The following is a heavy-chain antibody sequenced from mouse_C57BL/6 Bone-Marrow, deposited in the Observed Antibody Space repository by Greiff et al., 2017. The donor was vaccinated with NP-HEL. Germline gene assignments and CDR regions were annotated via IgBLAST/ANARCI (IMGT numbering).Heavy chain of an antibody. CDR2: IDPSDSET. V-gene: IGHV1-52*01. CDR1: GYTFTSYW. CDR3: ARGGYCDNNYFDY. J-gene: IGHJ2*01. Sequence: VQLQQPGAELVRPGSSVKLSCKASGYTFTSYWMHWVKQRPIQGLEWIGTIDPSDSETHYNQKFKDKATLTVDKSSSTAYMQLSSLTSEDSAVYDCARGGYCDNNYFDYWGQGTTLTVSS. D-gene: IGHD2-3*01.